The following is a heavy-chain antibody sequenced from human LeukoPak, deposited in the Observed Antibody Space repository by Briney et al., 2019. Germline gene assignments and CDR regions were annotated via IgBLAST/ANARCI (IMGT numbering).Heavy chain of an antibody. D-gene: IGHD3-22*01. J-gene: IGHJ4*02. Sequence: GGSLRLSCAASGFTFSTYWMSWVRQAPVKGPEWVANINQDGSEKYSVDSVKGRFTISRDNAKSSLYLQMNSLRADDTAVYYCARDRALYDSRRGYYYTEDDYWGQGTLVTVSS. V-gene: IGHV3-7*01. CDR3: ARDRALYDSRRGYYYTEDDY. CDR1: GFTFSTYW. CDR2: INQDGSEK.